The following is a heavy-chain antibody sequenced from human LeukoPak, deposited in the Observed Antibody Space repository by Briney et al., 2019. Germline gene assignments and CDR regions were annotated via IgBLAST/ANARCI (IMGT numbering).Heavy chain of an antibody. CDR1: GGTFSSYP. J-gene: IGHJ4*02. D-gene: IGHD4-23*01. Sequence: ASAKVSCKASGGTFSSYPFTWVRQAPGQGLEWMGEITPIFGAANYAQTFQGRVTITADESTSTVFMELSSLRSDDTAFYYCARNSRVASTSGLNYWGQGTLVTVSS. CDR3: ARNSRVASTSGLNY. CDR2: ITPIFGAA. V-gene: IGHV1-69*01.